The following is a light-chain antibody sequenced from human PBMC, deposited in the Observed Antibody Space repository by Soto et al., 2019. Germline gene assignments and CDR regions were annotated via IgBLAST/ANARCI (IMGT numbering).Light chain of an antibody. CDR2: GAS. Sequence: EIVMTQSPATLSVSPGERATLSCRASQNVGNNLVWYQQKPGQAPRLLIYGASSRATGIPDRFSGSGSGTDFTLTISRLEPEDFAVYYCQQYGSSLTFSGGTKVDI. CDR1: QNVGNN. V-gene: IGKV3-20*01. J-gene: IGKJ4*01. CDR3: QQYGSSLT.